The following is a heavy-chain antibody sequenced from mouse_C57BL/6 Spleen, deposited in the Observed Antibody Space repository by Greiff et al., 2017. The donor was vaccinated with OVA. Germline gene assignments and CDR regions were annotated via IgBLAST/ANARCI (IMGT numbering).Heavy chain of an antibody. CDR1: GYTFTSYW. CDR2: IDPNSGGT. Sequence: QVQLQQPGAELVKPGASVKLSCKASGYTFTSYWMHWVKQRPGRGLEWIGRIDPNSGGTKYNEKFKSKATLTVDKPSSTAYMQFSSLTSEDSAVYYCARDSGDGYYAAWFAYWGQGTLVTVSA. D-gene: IGHD2-3*01. CDR3: ARDSGDGYYAAWFAY. V-gene: IGHV1-72*01. J-gene: IGHJ3*01.